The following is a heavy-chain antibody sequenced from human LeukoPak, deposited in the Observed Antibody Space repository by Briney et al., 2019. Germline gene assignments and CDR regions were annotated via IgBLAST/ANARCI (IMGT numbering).Heavy chain of an antibody. CDR2: ISAYNGNT. V-gene: IGHV1-18*04. CDR1: GYTFTNYG. Sequence: ASVTVSFRASGYTFTNYGISGVGQAPGQGGEGMGWISAYNGNTNYAQKLQGRVTMTTDTSTSTAYMELRSLRSDDTAVYYCARDRGVNYYFDYWGQGTLVTVSS. D-gene: IGHD3-10*01. J-gene: IGHJ4*02. CDR3: ARDRGVNYYFDY.